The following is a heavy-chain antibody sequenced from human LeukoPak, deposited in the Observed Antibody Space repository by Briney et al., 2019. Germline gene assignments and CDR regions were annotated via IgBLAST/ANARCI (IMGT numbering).Heavy chain of an antibody. CDR1: GGSISSGSYY. CDR2: IYTSGST. J-gene: IGHJ5*02. CDR3: TRDRGYGEDSFDP. D-gene: IGHD4-17*01. V-gene: IGHV4-61*02. Sequence: SQTLSLTCTVSGGSISSGSYYWSWIRQPAGKGLEWIGRIYTSGSTNYNPSLKSRVTISVDTSKNQFSLKLSSVTAADTAVYYCTRDRGYGEDSFDPWGQGTLVSVSS.